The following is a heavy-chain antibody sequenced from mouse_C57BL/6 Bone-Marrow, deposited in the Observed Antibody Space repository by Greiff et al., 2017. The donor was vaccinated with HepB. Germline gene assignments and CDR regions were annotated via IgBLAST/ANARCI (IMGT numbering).Heavy chain of an antibody. Sequence: VQLQQPGAELVKPGASVKLSCKASGYTFTSYWMHWVKQRPGQGLEWIGMIHPNSGSTNYNEKFKSKATLTVDKSSSTAYMQLSSLTSEDSAVYDCARPSRTTVVAPGYWGQGTTLTVSS. J-gene: IGHJ2*01. CDR2: IHPNSGST. D-gene: IGHD1-1*01. V-gene: IGHV1-64*01. CDR1: GYTFTSYW. CDR3: ARPSRTTVVAPGY.